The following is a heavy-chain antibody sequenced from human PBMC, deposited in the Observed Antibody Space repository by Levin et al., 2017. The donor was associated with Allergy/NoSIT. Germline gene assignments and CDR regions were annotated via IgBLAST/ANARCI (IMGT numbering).Heavy chain of an antibody. V-gene: IGHV3-23*01. Sequence: GESLKISCAGSGFTFNIYAMSWVRQAPGKGLEWVSTISASGGSTHDAESAKGRFTISRDNSRTTLYLPMNSLRAEDTAVYYCAKRLGEYYYGMDVWGQGTTVTVSS. CDR1: GFTFNIYA. CDR3: AKRLGEYYYGMDV. D-gene: IGHD3-16*01. CDR2: ISASGGST. J-gene: IGHJ6*02.